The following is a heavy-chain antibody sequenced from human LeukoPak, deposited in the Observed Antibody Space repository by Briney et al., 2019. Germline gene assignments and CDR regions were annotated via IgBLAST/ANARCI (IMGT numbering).Heavy chain of an antibody. V-gene: IGHV3-11*01. CDR1: GFTFSDYY. CDR2: ISSSGSTI. D-gene: IGHD1-26*01. Sequence: GGTLRLSCAASGFTFSDYYMSWIRQAPGKGLEGVSYISSSGSTIYYADSVKGRFTISRDNAKNSLYLQMNSLRAEDTAVYYCARDEGASYYFDYWGQGTLVTVSS. CDR3: ARDEGASYYFDY. J-gene: IGHJ4*02.